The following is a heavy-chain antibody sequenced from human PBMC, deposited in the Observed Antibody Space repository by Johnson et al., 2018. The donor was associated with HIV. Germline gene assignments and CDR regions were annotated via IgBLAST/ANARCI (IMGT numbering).Heavy chain of an antibody. Sequence: VQLVESGGGVVQPGRSLRLSCAASGFTFTTYTIHWVRQPPGKGLEWVAVISYDGINKYYADSVKGRFTISSDNSKNTLSLQMNRLRAEDTAVYYCAREGLLRSMWTFDIWGQGTMVTVSS. CDR3: AREGLLRSMWTFDI. D-gene: IGHD1-26*01. J-gene: IGHJ3*02. CDR2: ISYDGINK. V-gene: IGHV3-30-3*01. CDR1: GFTFTTYT.